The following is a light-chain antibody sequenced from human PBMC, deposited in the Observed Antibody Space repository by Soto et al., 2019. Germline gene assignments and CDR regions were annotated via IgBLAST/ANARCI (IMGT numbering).Light chain of an antibody. CDR1: QSVSSY. Sequence: DIQMTQSPSSLSASVGDRVTITCRASQSVSSYLNWYQEKPGKAPNLLIYAASSLQSGVPSRFSGCGSGTDFTLTISSLQPEDFATYYCQQSYSTPYTFGQGTKLEIK. J-gene: IGKJ2*01. CDR3: QQSYSTPYT. V-gene: IGKV1-39*01. CDR2: AAS.